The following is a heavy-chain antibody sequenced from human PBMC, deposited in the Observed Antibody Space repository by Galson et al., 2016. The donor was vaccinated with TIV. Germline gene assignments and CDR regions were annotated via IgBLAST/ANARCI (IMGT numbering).Heavy chain of an antibody. V-gene: IGHV1-2*02. CDR2: INPKSGDT. Sequence: SGAEVKKPGEPLKISCKASGYTFTDYYIHWVRQAPGQGLEWMGWINPKSGDTKYAQKFEGRVTMTRDTSISTVFMELSSLIYDDTAVFYCARERHMDYWGQGTLVTVSS. CDR1: GYTFTDYY. CDR3: ARERHMDY. J-gene: IGHJ4*02.